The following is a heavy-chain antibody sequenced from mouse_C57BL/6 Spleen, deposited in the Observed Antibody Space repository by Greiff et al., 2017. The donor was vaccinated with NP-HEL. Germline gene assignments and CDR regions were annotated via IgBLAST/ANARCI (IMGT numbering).Heavy chain of an antibody. J-gene: IGHJ2*01. CDR1: GYTFTSYW. Sequence: QVQLQQPGAELVRPGSSVKLSCKASGYTFTSYWMDWVKQRPGQGLEWIGNIYPSDSETHYNQKFKDKATLTVDKSSSTAYMQLSSLTSEDSAVYYCAREGDPYYFDYWGKGTTLTVSS. V-gene: IGHV1-61*01. CDR3: AREGDPYYFDY. CDR2: IYPSDSET.